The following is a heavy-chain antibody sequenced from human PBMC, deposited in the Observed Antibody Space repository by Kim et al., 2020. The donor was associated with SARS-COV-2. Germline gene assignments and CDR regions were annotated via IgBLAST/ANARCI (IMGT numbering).Heavy chain of an antibody. V-gene: IGHV4-34*01. Sequence: SETLSLTCAVYGGSFSGYYWSWIRQPPGKGLEWIGEINHSGSTNYNPSLKSRVTISVDTSKNQFSLKLSSVTAADTAVYYCARGVLWFGELFHLGAFDIWGQGTMVTVSS. CDR1: GGSFSGYY. D-gene: IGHD3-10*01. CDR2: INHSGST. J-gene: IGHJ3*02. CDR3: ARGVLWFGELFHLGAFDI.